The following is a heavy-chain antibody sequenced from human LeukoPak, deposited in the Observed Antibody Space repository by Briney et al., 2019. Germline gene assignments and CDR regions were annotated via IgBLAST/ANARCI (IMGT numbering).Heavy chain of an antibody. CDR2: IYYTGST. V-gene: IGHV4-39*01. CDR3: ARHFTGYYLREYFHH. J-gene: IGHJ1*01. CDR1: GGSITTSSYF. Sequence: PSETLSLTCSVSGGSITTSSYFWGWIRQSPWKGLEWIGSIYYTGSTYYNPSLESRVTVPVDSSKNQFSLKLTSVTAADTAVYYCARHFTGYYLREYFHHWGQGTLVTVSS. D-gene: IGHD3-9*01.